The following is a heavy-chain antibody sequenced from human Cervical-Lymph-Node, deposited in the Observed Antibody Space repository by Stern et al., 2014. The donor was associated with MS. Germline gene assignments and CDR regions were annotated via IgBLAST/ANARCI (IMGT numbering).Heavy chain of an antibody. J-gene: IGHJ4*02. CDR2: LHASGAT. V-gene: IGHV4-61*02. CDR3: ARGHWELLGNNYFDS. CDR1: GASISSGTSY. D-gene: IGHD1-26*01. Sequence: VQLLESGPGLVKPSQTLSLTCTVSGASISSGTSYWSWIRQPAGGGLEWIGRLHASGATYYNPSLKSRVPISGDPSKNQFSLNLNSVTAADTAVYYCARGHWELLGNNYFDSWGQGTLVTVSS.